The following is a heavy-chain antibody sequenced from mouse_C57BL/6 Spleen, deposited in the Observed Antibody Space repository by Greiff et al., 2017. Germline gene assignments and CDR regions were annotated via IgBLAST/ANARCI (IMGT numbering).Heavy chain of an antibody. CDR1: GYTFTSYW. CDR2: IDPSDSYT. J-gene: IGHJ2*01. Sequence: QVHVKQPGAELVRPGTSVKLSCKASGYTFTSYWMHWVKQRPGQGLEWIGVIDPSDSYTNYNQKFKGKATLTVDTSSSTAYMQLSSLTSEDSAVYYCARSGYGNYVGYFDYWGQGTTLTVSS. CDR3: ARSGYGNYVGYFDY. V-gene: IGHV1-59*01. D-gene: IGHD2-1*01.